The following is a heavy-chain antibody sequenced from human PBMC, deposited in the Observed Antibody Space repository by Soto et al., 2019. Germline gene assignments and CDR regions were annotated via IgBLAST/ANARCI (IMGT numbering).Heavy chain of an antibody. CDR1: GSTFSSYA. D-gene: IGHD3-16*01. J-gene: IGHJ4*02. CDR2: IIPIFGTA. V-gene: IGHV1-69*13. CDR3: AGWGSDYVFHLDN. Sequence: SVKVSCKASGSTFSSYAFSWVRQAPGQGLEWMGGIIPIFGTANYPQKFQGRVTISADESTSTAYMELSSLRSEDTAVYYCAGWGSDYVFHLDNWGQGTLVTVSS.